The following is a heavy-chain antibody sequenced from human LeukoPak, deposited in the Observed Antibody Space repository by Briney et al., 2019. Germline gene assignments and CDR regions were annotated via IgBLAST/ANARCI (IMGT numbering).Heavy chain of an antibody. CDR3: ARDAWNRIQLCDY. Sequence: ASVKVSCKASGGTFSSYAISWVRQAPGQGLEWMGWISAYNGNTNYAQKLRGRVTMTTDTSTSTAYMELRSLRSDDTAVYYCARDAWNRIQLCDYWGQGTLVTVSS. CDR1: GGTFSSYA. CDR2: ISAYNGNT. J-gene: IGHJ4*02. V-gene: IGHV1-18*01. D-gene: IGHD5-18*01.